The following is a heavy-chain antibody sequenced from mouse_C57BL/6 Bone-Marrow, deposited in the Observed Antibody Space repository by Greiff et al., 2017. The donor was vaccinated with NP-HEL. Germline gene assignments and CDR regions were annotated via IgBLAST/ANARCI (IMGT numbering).Heavy chain of an antibody. CDR3: ARMDYYGSSFLYYAMDY. J-gene: IGHJ4*01. Sequence: VQLQQPGAELVMPGASVKLSCKASGYTFTSYWMHWVKQRPGQGLEWIGELDPSDSYTNYNQKFKGKSTLTVDKSSSTAYMQLSSLTSEDSAVYYCARMDYYGSSFLYYAMDYWGQGTSVTVSS. D-gene: IGHD1-1*01. V-gene: IGHV1-69*01. CDR2: LDPSDSYT. CDR1: GYTFTSYW.